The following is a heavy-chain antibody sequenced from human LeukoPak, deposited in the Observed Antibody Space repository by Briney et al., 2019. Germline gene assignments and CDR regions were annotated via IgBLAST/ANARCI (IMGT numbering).Heavy chain of an antibody. CDR2: IFYSGTT. D-gene: IGHD2-21*02. V-gene: IGHV4-59*08. CDR1: GGSVSGYY. J-gene: IGHJ4*02. CDR3: ARHDVVPVIRRGFDF. Sequence: SETLSLTCTVSGGSVSGYYWRWIRRPPGRGLEWIGYIFYSGTTLYSPSLKSRVTMSVDTSENQFSLKLSSVTAADTAVYYCARHDVVPVIRRGFDFWGQGILVTVSS.